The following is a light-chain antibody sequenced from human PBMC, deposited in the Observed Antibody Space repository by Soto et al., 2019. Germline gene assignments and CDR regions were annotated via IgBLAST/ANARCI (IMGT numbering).Light chain of an antibody. CDR3: HQYSSILS. CDR2: DAS. J-gene: IGKJ4*02. V-gene: IGKV1-33*01. CDR1: HAASWY. Sequence: DIRMTQCPSPLSASVGDRVTIACQSSHAASWYLNWFQKKPGKAPKLLIYDASDLARGVPSRFSGRGSGTDFTITSSSLQPEDVATYYCHQYSSILSFAGGPEVDLK.